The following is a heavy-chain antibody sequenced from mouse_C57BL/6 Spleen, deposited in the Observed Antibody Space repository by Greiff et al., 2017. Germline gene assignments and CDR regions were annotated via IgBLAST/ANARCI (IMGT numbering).Heavy chain of an antibody. CDR1: GYTCPSYW. CDR2: INPSNGGT. J-gene: IGHJ1*03. Sequence: QVQLQQPGTERVNPGASVKLSCKASGYTCPSYWMHWVKQRPGQGLEWIGNINPSNGGTNYNEKFKSKATLTVDKSSSTAYMQRSSLTSEDSAVYYCARALYYGSSHCYFDVWGTGTPATVSS. D-gene: IGHD1-1*01. CDR3: ARALYYGSSHCYFDV. V-gene: IGHV1-53*01.